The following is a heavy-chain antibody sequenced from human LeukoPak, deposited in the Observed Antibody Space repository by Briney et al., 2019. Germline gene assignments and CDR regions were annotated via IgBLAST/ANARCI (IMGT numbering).Heavy chain of an antibody. J-gene: IGHJ6*03. Sequence: ASVKVSCKASGYTFTSYYVHWVRQAPGQGLEWMGIINSHFATTQYAQKLQDRLTMTRDTSISTAYMELSRLRSDDTAVYYCARNNRGSSSSFLSYYYMDVWGKGTTVTVSS. CDR2: INSHFATT. D-gene: IGHD6-13*01. V-gene: IGHV1-46*01. CDR1: GYTFTSYY. CDR3: ARNNRGSSSSFLSYYYMDV.